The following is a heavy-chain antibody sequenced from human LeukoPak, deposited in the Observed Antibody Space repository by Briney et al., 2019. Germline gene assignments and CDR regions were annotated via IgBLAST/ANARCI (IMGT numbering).Heavy chain of an antibody. D-gene: IGHD6-13*01. CDR1: GFTFSSYW. J-gene: IGHJ4*02. Sequence: PGGSLRLSCAASGFTFSSYWMSWVRQAPGKGLEWVANIKQDGSEKYYVDSVKGRFTISRDNAKNSLYLQMNSLRAEDTAVYYCARVSGSSSWSESFDYWGQGTLVTVSS. V-gene: IGHV3-7*01. CDR3: ARVSGSSSWSESFDY. CDR2: IKQDGSEK.